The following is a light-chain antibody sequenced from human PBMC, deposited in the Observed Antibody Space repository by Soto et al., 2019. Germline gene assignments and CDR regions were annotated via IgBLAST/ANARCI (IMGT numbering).Light chain of an antibody. Sequence: QSALTQPASVSGSPGQSITISCTGTSSDVGGYNYVSWYQQHPGKAPKLMIYDVSNRPSGVSNRFSGSKSGNTASLTISGLQAEDEADYYCCSYTSSSTVVFCEGTKLTVL. V-gene: IGLV2-14*03. CDR3: CSYTSSSTVV. CDR2: DVS. J-gene: IGLJ2*01. CDR1: SSDVGGYNY.